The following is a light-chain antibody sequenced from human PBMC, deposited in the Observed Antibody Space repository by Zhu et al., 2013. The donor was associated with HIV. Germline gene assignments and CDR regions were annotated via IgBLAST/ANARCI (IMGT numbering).Light chain of an antibody. CDR1: QGVSSW. CDR3: QQFSSYPIT. V-gene: IGKV1-12*01. Sequence: DIQLTQSPASVSASVGDSVTITCRASQGVSSWLAWYQQKPGKAPKLLIYAAFSLQSGAPSRFSGSGSGTHFTLTISSLQPEDFATYHCQQFSSYPITFGQGTRLDIK. CDR2: AAF. J-gene: IGKJ5*01.